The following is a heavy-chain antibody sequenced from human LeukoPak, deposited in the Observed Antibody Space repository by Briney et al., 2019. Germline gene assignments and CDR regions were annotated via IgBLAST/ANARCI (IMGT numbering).Heavy chain of an antibody. CDR3: ARDLGYSSGPNY. J-gene: IGHJ4*02. Sequence: KSGGSLRLSCAASGFSFSSFSMNWVRQAPGKELEWVSYISGGSSFTYYVDSVKGRFTISRDNAKNSLYLQMNSLRAEDTAVYYCARDLGYSSGPNYWGQGTRVTVSS. V-gene: IGHV3-21*01. CDR2: ISGGSSFT. D-gene: IGHD6-19*01. CDR1: GFSFSSFS.